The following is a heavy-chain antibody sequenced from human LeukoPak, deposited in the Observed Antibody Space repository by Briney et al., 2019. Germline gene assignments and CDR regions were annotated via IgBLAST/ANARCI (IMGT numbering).Heavy chain of an antibody. V-gene: IGHV3-48*01. CDR2: ISDGGETI. D-gene: IGHD2-2*01. CDR1: GYTFTSYS. Sequence: PGGSLRLSCAASGYTFTSYSMNWVRQAPGKGLEWVSYISDGGETIYYADSVKGRFTISRDNAKSSLYLQMNSLRAEDTAVYYCARGCGTTSCYDFPDFDYWGQGTLVTVSS. J-gene: IGHJ4*02. CDR3: ARGCGTTSCYDFPDFDY.